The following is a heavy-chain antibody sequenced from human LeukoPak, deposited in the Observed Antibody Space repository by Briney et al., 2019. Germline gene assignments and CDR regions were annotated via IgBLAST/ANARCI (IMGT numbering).Heavy chain of an antibody. D-gene: IGHD2-2*02. CDR2: IKQDGSEK. CDR1: GCTFSSYW. J-gene: IGHJ1*01. Sequence: PGGSLRLSCAASGCTFSSYWMGWVHQAPGKGLEWVANIKQDGSEKYYLDSVKGRFTISRDNAKNSLYLQMNSLRAEDTAVYYCAREVYCSSTSCYTGYFQHWGQGTLVTVSS. CDR3: AREVYCSSTSCYTGYFQH. V-gene: IGHV3-7*01.